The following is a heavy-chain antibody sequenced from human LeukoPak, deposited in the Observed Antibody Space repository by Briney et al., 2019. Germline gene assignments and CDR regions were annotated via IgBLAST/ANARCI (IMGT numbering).Heavy chain of an antibody. CDR1: GFTFSSSA. CDR3: ARASIAARPDFDY. V-gene: IGHV4-31*02. J-gene: IGHJ4*02. D-gene: IGHD6-6*01. Sequence: LRLSCAASGFTFSSSAMSWVRQHPGKGLEWIGYIYYSGSTYYNPSLKSRVTISVDTSKNQFSLKLSSVTAADTAVYYCARASIAARPDFDYWGQGTLVTVSS. CDR2: IYYSGST.